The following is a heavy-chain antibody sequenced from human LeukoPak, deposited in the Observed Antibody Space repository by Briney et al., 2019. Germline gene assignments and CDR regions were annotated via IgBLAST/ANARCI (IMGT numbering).Heavy chain of an antibody. D-gene: IGHD1-1*01. CDR3: ARASVPLERPYYDFGMDV. CDR1: GYTFASYE. CDR2: MNPNSGNT. V-gene: IGHV1-8*01. Sequence: ASVTVSCKASGYTFASYEINWVRQPAGQGLEWMGWMNPNSGNTGYAQKFQGTVTMTRNTSLSTEYMELSSLRSEDTAVYYCARASVPLERPYYDFGMDVWGQGTTVTVSS. J-gene: IGHJ6*02.